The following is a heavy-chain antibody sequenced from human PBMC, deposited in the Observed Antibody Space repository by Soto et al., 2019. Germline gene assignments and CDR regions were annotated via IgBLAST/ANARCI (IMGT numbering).Heavy chain of an antibody. CDR3: ACAEDSLGVVPFDY. CDR1: GGSISSYY. V-gene: IGHV4-59*08. D-gene: IGHD3-3*01. Sequence: SETLSLTCTVSGGSISSYYWSWIRQPPGKGLEWIGYIYYSGSTNYNPSLQSRVTISVDTSKNQFSLKLSSVTAADTAVYYCACAEDSLGVVPFDYWGQGTLVTVSS. J-gene: IGHJ4*02. CDR2: IYYSGST.